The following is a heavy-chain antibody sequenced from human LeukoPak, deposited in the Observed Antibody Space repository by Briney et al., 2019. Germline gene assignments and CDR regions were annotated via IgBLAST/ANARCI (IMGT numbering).Heavy chain of an antibody. CDR2: ISYDGSNK. CDR1: GFTFSTYA. CDR3: ARGGSAWAIDC. Sequence: PGRSLRLSCAASGFTFSTYAMYWVRQAQGKGLESVAVISYDGSNKYYADSVKGRFTISRDNSKNTLYLQMNSLRAEDTAVNYCARGGSAWAIDCWGQGTLVTVSS. D-gene: IGHD6-19*01. J-gene: IGHJ4*02. V-gene: IGHV3-30-3*01.